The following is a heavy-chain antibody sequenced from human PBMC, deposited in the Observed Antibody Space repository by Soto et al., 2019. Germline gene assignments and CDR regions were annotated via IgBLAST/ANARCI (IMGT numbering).Heavy chain of an antibody. V-gene: IGHV1-46*01. D-gene: IGHD1-20*01. CDR2: VNPSGGTT. J-gene: IGHJ6*02. Sequence: ASVKVSCKASGYTFTSYYMHWVRQAPGQGLEWVGIVNPSGGTTSYAQKFQGGVTMTRDTSTSTVYMELSSLRSEDTVVYYCARDPGGITGSVYYSYYDMDVWGQGTTVTVSS. CDR1: GYTFTSYY. CDR3: ARDPGGITGSVYYSYYDMDV.